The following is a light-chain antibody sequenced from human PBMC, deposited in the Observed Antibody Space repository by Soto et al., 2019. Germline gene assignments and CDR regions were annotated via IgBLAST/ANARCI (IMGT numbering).Light chain of an antibody. CDR2: DAS. CDR1: QSIDRN. V-gene: IGKV1-39*01. Sequence: IQMTQSPSSLSASIGDRVTITCRASQSIDRNLNWYQQKPGKAPKLLIHDASTLQSGVPSNFGGSGSGTDFTLTISSLQPSDLATYYCQHSHTTPPTFGQGTKVEIK. J-gene: IGKJ1*01. CDR3: QHSHTTPPT.